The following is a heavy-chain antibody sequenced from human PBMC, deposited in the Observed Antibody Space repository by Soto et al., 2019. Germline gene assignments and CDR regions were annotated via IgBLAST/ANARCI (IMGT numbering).Heavy chain of an antibody. D-gene: IGHD3-22*01. CDR1: GFTFSRYS. V-gene: IGHV3-21*01. Sequence: GGSLRLSCAASGFTFSRYSMNWVRQAPGKGLEWVSSISSGRTYTDYADSVKGRFTISGDNAKNSLYLQMNSLRAEDTAVYYCATMGSGYYYDYWGQGTLVTVSS. CDR3: ATMGSGYYYDY. J-gene: IGHJ4*02. CDR2: ISSGRTYT.